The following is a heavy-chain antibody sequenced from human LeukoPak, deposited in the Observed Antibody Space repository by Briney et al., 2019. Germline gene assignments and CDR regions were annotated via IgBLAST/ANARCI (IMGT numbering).Heavy chain of an antibody. CDR3: AKEDGRRYCSSTSCYSSSHSNYFDY. V-gene: IGHV3-23*01. CDR2: ISGSGGST. Sequence: VQPGGSLRLSCAASGFTFSSYAMSWVRQAPGKGLEWVSAISGSGGSTYYADSVKGRFTISRDNSKNTLYLQMNSLRAEDTAVYYCAKEDGRRYCSSTSCYSSSHSNYFDYWGQGTLVTVSS. J-gene: IGHJ4*02. D-gene: IGHD2-2*01. CDR1: GFTFSSYA.